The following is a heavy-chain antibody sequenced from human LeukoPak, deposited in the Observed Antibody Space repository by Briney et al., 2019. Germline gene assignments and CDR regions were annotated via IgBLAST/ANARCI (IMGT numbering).Heavy chain of an antibody. Sequence: PSETLSLTCAVSGYSISSGYYWGWIRQPPGKGLEWVGSIYHSGSTYYNPSLKSRVTISVDTSKNQFSLKLSSVTAADTAVYYCARDWGLGSRLYYFDYWGQGTLVTVSS. CDR1: GYSISSGYY. D-gene: IGHD1-26*01. CDR2: IYHSGST. CDR3: ARDWGLGSRLYYFDY. J-gene: IGHJ4*02. V-gene: IGHV4-38-2*02.